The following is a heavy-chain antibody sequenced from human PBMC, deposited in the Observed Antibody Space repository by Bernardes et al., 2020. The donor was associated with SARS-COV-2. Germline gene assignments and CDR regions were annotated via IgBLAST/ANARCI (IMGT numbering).Heavy chain of an antibody. Sequence: ASVKVSCKASGYTFTNYDINWVRQATGQGLEWMGWMNPNSGNTDYAQKFQGRVTMTNNTSISTVYMELSSLRSEDTAVYYCARVERVTMVADYWGQGTLVTGSS. CDR2: MNPNSGNT. J-gene: IGHJ4*02. V-gene: IGHV1-8*01. CDR3: ARVERVTMVADY. CDR1: GYTFTNYD. D-gene: IGHD3-10*01.